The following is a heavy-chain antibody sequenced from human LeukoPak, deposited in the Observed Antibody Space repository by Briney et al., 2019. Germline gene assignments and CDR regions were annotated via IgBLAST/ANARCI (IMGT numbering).Heavy chain of an antibody. D-gene: IGHD6-13*01. CDR2: RKPNSGRT. J-gene: IGHJ6*02. CDR1: GYTFTNYD. Sequence: ASVNVACKGSGYTFTNYDINWVRQATGREREWVGWRKPNSGRTGFAQKFQGRLTMTADTSISTAYMELSSLTSDDTAVYYCARGPVSTHGMDVWGQGTTVTVSS. CDR3: ARGPVSTHGMDV. V-gene: IGHV1-8*01.